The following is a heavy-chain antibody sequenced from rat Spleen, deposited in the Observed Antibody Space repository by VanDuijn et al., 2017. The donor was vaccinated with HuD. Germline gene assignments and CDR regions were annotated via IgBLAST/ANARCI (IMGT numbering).Heavy chain of an antibody. CDR2: INYDGSNT. CDR3: ARRHYGYTDYFDS. CDR1: GFTFTDYY. J-gene: IGHJ2*01. D-gene: IGHD1-11*01. V-gene: IGHV5-22*01. Sequence: EVQLVESGGGLVQPGRSMKLSCAASGFTFTDYYMAWVRQAPKKGLEWVASINYDGSNTHYGDSVKGRFTISRDNAKSTLSLQMDSLRSEDTATYYCARRHYGYTDYFDSWGQGVMVTVSS.